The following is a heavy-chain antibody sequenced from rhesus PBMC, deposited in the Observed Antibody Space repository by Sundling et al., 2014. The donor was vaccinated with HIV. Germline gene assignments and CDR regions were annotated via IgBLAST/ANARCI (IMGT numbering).Heavy chain of an antibody. CDR3: ATDRGYWRTDY. Sequence: QVQLQESGPGLVKPSETLSLTCVVSGGSIITGYWWSWIRQSPGKGLEWIGSVHGNSATTHYNPSLKNRVTISKDTSKNQFSLKLSSVTAADTAVYYCATDRGYWRTDYWGQGVLVTVSS. CDR2: VHGNSATT. V-gene: IGHV4-92*01. J-gene: IGHJ4*01. CDR1: GGSIITGYW. D-gene: IGHD2-33*01.